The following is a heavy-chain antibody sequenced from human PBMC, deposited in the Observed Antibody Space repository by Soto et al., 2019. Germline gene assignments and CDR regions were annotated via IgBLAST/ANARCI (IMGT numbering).Heavy chain of an antibody. CDR1: GDSIIGNNWY. V-gene: IGHV4-39*01. D-gene: IGHD6-19*01. Sequence: SETLSLTCTVSGDSIIGNNWYWGWIRQPPGKGLEWIGSMYYTGSTYYNPSLKSRVTISVDTSKNQVSLKLTSVTAADTAVYYCARHDRAYSSVCGLDPWGQGPVVNVPS. CDR2: MYYTGST. CDR3: ARHDRAYSSVCGLDP. J-gene: IGHJ5*02.